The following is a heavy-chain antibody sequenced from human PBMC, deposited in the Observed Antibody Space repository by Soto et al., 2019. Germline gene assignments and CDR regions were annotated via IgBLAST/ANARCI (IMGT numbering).Heavy chain of an antibody. CDR3: ARQAGYCSSTSCYLSYFDY. V-gene: IGHV4-39*01. J-gene: IGHJ4*02. Sequence: SETLSLTCTVSGGSISSSSYYWGWIRQPPGKGLGWMGSIYYSGSTYYNPSLKRRVTISVDTSKHQFSLKLSSVTAPDTAVYYCARQAGYCSSTSCYLSYFDYWGQGTLVTVSS. CDR2: IYYSGST. D-gene: IGHD2-2*01. CDR1: GGSISSSSYY.